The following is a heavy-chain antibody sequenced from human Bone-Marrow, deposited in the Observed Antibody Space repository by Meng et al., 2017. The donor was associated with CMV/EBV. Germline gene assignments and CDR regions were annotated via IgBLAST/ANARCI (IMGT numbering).Heavy chain of an antibody. CDR3: ARLGSYTYYYYGMAV. CDR1: GFAFSTDA. Sequence: GESLKISCAASGFAFSTDAMTWVRQAPGKGLEWVSVIYSGGSATYHADSVKGRFNISRDNSKNMVYLHMNSLRADDTARYYCARLGSYTYYYYGMAVWGPGPTVTCSS. J-gene: IGHJ6*01. D-gene: IGHD2-15*01. CDR2: IYSGGSAT. V-gene: IGHV3-23*03.